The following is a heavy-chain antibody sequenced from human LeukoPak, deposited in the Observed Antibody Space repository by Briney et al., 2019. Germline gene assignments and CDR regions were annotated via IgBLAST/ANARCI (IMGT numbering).Heavy chain of an antibody. Sequence: GGSLRLSCAASGFTFSSYAMHWVRQAPGKGLEYVSAISSNGGSTYYANSVKGRFTISRDNSKNTLYLQMGSLRAEDMAVYYCARVHDSSGYDYWGQGTLVTVSS. D-gene: IGHD3-22*01. CDR1: GFTFSSYA. CDR2: ISSNGGST. V-gene: IGHV3-64*01. J-gene: IGHJ4*02. CDR3: ARVHDSSGYDY.